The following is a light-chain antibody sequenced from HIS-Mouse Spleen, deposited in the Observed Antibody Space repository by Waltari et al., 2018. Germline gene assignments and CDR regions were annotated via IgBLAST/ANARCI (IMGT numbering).Light chain of an antibody. V-gene: IGKV1-8*01. CDR2: AAS. CDR3: QQYYSYPFT. Sequence: AIRMTQSPSSFSASTGDRVTITCRASQGISSYLAWYQQKPGKAPKLLIYAASTLQSGFPSRFSGSGSGTDFTLTISCLQSEDFATYDCQQYYSYPFTFGPGTKVDIK. CDR1: QGISSY. J-gene: IGKJ3*01.